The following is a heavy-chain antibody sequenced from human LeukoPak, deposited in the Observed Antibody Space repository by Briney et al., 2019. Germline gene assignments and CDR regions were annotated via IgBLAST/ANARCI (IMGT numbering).Heavy chain of an antibody. Sequence: GGSLRLSCAVSGFTFSTFWMSWVRQAPGKGLEWVANIKQDGSEKYYVDSVKGRFAISRDNAKNSLYLQMNSLRAEDTAVYYCTGETYYFDYWGQGALVTVSS. CDR1: GFTFSTFW. CDR2: IKQDGSEK. J-gene: IGHJ4*02. CDR3: TGETYYFDY. V-gene: IGHV3-7*04.